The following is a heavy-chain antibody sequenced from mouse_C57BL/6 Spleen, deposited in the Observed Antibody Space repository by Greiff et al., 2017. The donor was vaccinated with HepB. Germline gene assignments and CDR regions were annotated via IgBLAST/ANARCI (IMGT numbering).Heavy chain of an antibody. CDR1: GFTFSSYT. CDR2: ISGGGGNT. V-gene: IGHV5-9*01. Sequence: EVMLVESGGGLVKPGGSLKLSCAASGFTFSSYTMSWVRQTPEKRLEWVATISGGGGNTYYPDSVKGRFTISRDNAKNTLYLQMRSLRSEDTALYYCARNDYYGSSIGSGYYFDYWGQGTTLTVSS. D-gene: IGHD1-1*01. J-gene: IGHJ2*01. CDR3: ARNDYYGSSIGSGYYFDY.